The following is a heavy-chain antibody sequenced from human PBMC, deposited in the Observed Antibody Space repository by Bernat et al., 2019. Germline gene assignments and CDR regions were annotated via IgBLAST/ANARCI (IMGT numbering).Heavy chain of an antibody. D-gene: IGHD4-17*01. J-gene: IGHJ4*02. CDR2: INTGNGNT. CDR1: GYTFTSYA. Sequence: QVQLVQSGSELKKPGASVKVSCKASGYTFTSYAMHWVRQAPGQRPEWMGWINTGNGNTKYLQNFQGRVTITRDTSASTAYMELGSLRSEDTAIYYCVGGVTTGYWGQGTLVTVSS. CDR3: VGGVTTGY. V-gene: IGHV1-3*04.